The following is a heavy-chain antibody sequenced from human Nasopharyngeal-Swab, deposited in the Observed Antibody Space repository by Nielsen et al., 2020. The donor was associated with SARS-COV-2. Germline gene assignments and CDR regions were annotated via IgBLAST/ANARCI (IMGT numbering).Heavy chain of an antibody. J-gene: IGHJ5*02. D-gene: IGHD6-19*01. CDR1: GFTFSSYP. V-gene: IGHV3-30*14. CDR3: AREGGSSGRAGWIDP. CDR2: ITPEGAPH. Sequence: GGSLRLSCAVSGFTFSSYPMHWVRQAPGKGLEWVAVITPEGAPHAYADSVKDRFPTSRDNSKNILYLQMNSLRPDDMGVYYCAREGGSSGRAGWIDPWGQGTLITVSS.